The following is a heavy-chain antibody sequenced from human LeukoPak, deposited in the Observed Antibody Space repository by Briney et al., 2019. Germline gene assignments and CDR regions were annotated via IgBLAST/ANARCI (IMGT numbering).Heavy chain of an antibody. CDR3: ASGTTMIVVGNFDY. V-gene: IGHV3-66*01. J-gene: IGHJ4*02. D-gene: IGHD3-22*01. CDR1: GFTVSSNY. Sequence: GGSLRLSCAASGFTVSSNYMSWVRQAPGKGLEWVSVIYSGGSTYYADSVKGRFTISRDNSKNTLYLQMNGLRAEDTAVYYCASGTTMIVVGNFDYWGQGTLVTVSS. CDR2: IYSGGST.